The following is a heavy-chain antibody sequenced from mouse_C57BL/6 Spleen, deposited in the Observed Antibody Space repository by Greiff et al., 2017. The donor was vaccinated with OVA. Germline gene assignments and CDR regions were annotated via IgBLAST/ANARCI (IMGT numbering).Heavy chain of an antibody. CDR1: GYTFTDYE. V-gene: IGHV1-15*01. CDR3: TRSGSLYYYGRTGYFDV. D-gene: IGHD1-1*01. CDR2: IDPETGGT. J-gene: IGHJ1*03. Sequence: QVQLQQSGAELVRPGASVTLSCKASGYTFTDYEMHWVKQTPVHGLEWIGAIDPETGGTAYNQKFKGKAILTADKSSSTAYMELRSLTSEDSAVYYCTRSGSLYYYGRTGYFDVWGTGTTVTVSS.